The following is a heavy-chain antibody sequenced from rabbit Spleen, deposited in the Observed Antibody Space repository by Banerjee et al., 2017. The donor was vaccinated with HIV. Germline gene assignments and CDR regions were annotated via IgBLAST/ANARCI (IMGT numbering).Heavy chain of an antibody. J-gene: IGHJ6*01. V-gene: IGHV1S45*01. D-gene: IGHD1-1*01. CDR1: GFSFSSNA. CDR3: ARSKTTNYIPYYGMDL. Sequence: QEQLEESGGDLVKPEGSLTLTCTASGFSFSSNAMCWVRQAPGKGPEWIACIYTGSGNTYYASWAKGRFTISKTSSTTVTLQMTSLTAADTATYFCARSKTTNYIPYYGMDLWGQGTLVT. CDR2: IYTGSGNT.